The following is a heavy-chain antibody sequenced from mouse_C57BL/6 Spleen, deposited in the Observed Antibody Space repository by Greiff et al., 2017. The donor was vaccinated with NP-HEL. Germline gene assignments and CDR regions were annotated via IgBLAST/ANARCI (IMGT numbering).Heavy chain of an antibody. D-gene: IGHD2-4*01. CDR2: IYPSDSET. CDR1: GYTFTSYW. J-gene: IGHJ4*01. CDR3: ARRNYDYDEGYAMDY. Sequence: VQLQQPGAELVRPGSSVKLSCKASGYTFTSYWMDWVKQRPGQGLEWIGNIYPSDSETHYNQKFKDKATLTVDKSSSTAYMQLSSLTSEDSAVYYCARRNYDYDEGYAMDYWGQGTSVTVSS. V-gene: IGHV1-61*01.